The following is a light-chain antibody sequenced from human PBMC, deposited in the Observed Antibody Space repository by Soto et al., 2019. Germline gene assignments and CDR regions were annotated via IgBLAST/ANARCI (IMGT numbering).Light chain of an antibody. CDR1: SSNIGSNI. V-gene: IGLV1-44*01. J-gene: IGLJ2*01. CDR3: AAWDDSLNGLV. CDR2: SNS. Sequence: QSVLTQPPSASGTPGQRVTISCSGSSSNIGSNIVNWYQQLPGTAPKLLIYSNSQRPSGVPDRFSGSKSGTSASLAISGLQSEDEADYYCAAWDDSLNGLVFGGWTKVTVL.